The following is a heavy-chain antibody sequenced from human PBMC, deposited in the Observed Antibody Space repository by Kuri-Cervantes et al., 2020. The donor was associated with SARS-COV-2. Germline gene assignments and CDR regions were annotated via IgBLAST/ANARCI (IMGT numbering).Heavy chain of an antibody. CDR1: GYTFTGYY. V-gene: IGHV1-2*05. Sequence: ASVKVSCKASGYTFTGYYMHWVRQAPGQGLEWMGRINPNSGGTNYAQKFQGRVTMTRDTSISTAYMELSRLRSDDTVVYYCARPKLGRRWGRGQLHLTGWFDPWGQGTLVPSPQ. CDR3: ARPKLGRRWGRGQLHLTGWFDP. J-gene: IGHJ5*02. D-gene: IGHD2-2*01. CDR2: INPNSGGT.